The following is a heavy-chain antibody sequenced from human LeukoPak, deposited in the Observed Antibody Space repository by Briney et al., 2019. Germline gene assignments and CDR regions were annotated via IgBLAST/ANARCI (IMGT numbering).Heavy chain of an antibody. CDR1: GGSISNGSHY. Sequence: SETLSLTCTVSGGSISNGSHYWSWIRQPAGKGLEWIGRIYTSGGTNYNPSLKSRVTISVDMSKNQFSLKLSSVTAADTAVYFCASSTWGYDILTGYSSYFDYWGQGTLVTVSS. D-gene: IGHD3-9*01. V-gene: IGHV4-61*02. J-gene: IGHJ4*02. CDR3: ASSTWGYDILTGYSSYFDY. CDR2: IYTSGGT.